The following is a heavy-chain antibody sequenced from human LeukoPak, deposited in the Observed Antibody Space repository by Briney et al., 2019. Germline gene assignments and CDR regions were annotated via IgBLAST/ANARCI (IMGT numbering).Heavy chain of an antibody. CDR1: GVSISSSNR. Sequence: SGTLSLTCDVSGVSISSSNRWSWVRQPPGKGLEWIGEIYHSGSTNYNPSLKSRVTISVDKSKNQFSLNLNSVTAADTAVYYCAREGDGYPTGIDYWGQGTLVTVSS. J-gene: IGHJ4*02. D-gene: IGHD5-24*01. CDR2: IYHSGST. V-gene: IGHV4-4*02. CDR3: AREGDGYPTGIDY.